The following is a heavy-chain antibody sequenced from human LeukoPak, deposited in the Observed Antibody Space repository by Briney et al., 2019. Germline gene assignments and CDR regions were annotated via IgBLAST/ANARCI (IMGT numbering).Heavy chain of an antibody. D-gene: IGHD6-13*01. V-gene: IGHV3-53*01. CDR2: TFDGNAT. J-gene: IGHJ4*02. CDR3: ARDRGSSWPFDC. Sequence: GGSLRLSCAASGFTVNNYYMSWVRQAPGKGLEWVSITFDGNATYYADSVKGRFTVSRDNSKNTLNLQMNGLRVEDTGVYYCARDRGSSWPFDCWGQGTLVTVSS. CDR1: GFTVNNYY.